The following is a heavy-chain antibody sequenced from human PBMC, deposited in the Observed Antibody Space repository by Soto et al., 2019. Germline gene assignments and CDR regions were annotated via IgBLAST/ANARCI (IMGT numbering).Heavy chain of an antibody. CDR2: IIPIFGTA. CDR3: ARGRGAAAAGTYNWFDP. J-gene: IGHJ5*02. Sequence: SSAKVSCKASGGTFSSYAISWVRQAPGQGLEWMGGIIPIFGTANYAQKFQGRVTITADESTSTAYMELSSLRSEDTAVYYCARGRGAAAAGTYNWFDPWGQGTPVTVSS. D-gene: IGHD6-13*01. V-gene: IGHV1-69*13. CDR1: GGTFSSYA.